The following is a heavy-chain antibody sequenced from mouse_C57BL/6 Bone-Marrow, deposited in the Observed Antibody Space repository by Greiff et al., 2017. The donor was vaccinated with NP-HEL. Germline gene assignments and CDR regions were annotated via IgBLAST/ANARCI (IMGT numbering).Heavy chain of an antibody. J-gene: IGHJ3*01. CDR3: ARGPTPGFAY. CDR2: ISDGGSYT. V-gene: IGHV5-4*01. D-gene: IGHD2-10*01. Sequence: EVQGVESGGGLVKPGGSLKLSCAASGFTFSSYAMSWVRQTPEKRLEWVATISDGGSYTYYPDNVKGRFTISRDNAKNNLYLQMSHLKSEDTAMYYCARGPTPGFAYWGQGTLVTVSA. CDR1: GFTFSSYA.